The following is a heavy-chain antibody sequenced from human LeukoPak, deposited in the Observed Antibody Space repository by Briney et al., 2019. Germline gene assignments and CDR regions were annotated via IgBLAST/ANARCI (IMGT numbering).Heavy chain of an antibody. V-gene: IGHV4-59*08. CDR1: GGSISTYY. Sequence: SETLSLTCTVSGGSISTYYWSWIRQPPGKGLEWIGYIYYSGSTNYNPSLKSRVTISVDTSKNQFSLKLSSVTAADTAVYYCARQRRVRGAKEVYYYYYYYMDVWGKGTTVTISS. CDR3: ARQRRVRGAKEVYYYYYYYMDV. D-gene: IGHD3-10*01. J-gene: IGHJ6*03. CDR2: IYYSGST.